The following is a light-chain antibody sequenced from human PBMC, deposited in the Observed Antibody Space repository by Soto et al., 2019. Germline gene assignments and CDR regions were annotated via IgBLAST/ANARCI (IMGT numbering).Light chain of an antibody. J-gene: IGKJ1*01. V-gene: IGKV3D-20*02. CDR3: QQLTDWPPQWT. CDR1: QMVSNSY. CDR2: GAS. Sequence: EIVLTQSPGTLSLSPGERATLSCRASQMVSNSYLAWYQQKPGQAPRLLMYGASTRATGIPDRFSGSGSETDSTLTISSLEPEDFAVYYCQQLTDWPPQWTFGQGTKGDIK.